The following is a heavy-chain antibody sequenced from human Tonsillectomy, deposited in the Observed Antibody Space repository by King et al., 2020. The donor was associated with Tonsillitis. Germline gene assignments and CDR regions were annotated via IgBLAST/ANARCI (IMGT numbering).Heavy chain of an antibody. Sequence: VQLVESGGGLVQPGGSLRLSCAASGFTFSSYEMNWVRQAPGKGLEGVSYISSSGSAIFYADSVKGRFTISRDNAKNSLYLQMNSLGAEDTALYYCARYYGSGTYLDYWGQGTLVTVSS. J-gene: IGHJ4*02. V-gene: IGHV3-48*03. CDR3: ARYYGSGTYLDY. D-gene: IGHD3-10*01. CDR1: GFTFSSYE. CDR2: ISSSGSAI.